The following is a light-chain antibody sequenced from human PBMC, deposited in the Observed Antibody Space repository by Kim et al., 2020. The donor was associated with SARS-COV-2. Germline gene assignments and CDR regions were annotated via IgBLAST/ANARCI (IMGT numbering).Light chain of an antibody. V-gene: IGKV1-5*03. CDR1: QSISNW. J-gene: IGKJ4*01. CDR3: QQDDSYPVT. Sequence: GDRVTITCRASQSISNWLAWYQQRPGKAPKLLIYEASNLESGVPSRFSGSGSGTDFTLTISALQPDDFATYYCQQDDSYPVTFGGGTKVDIK. CDR2: EAS.